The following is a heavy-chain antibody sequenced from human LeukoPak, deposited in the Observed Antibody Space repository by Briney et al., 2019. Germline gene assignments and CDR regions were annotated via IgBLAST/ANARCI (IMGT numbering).Heavy chain of an antibody. CDR2: INWNGGST. J-gene: IGHJ6*03. CDR1: GFIFDDYG. Sequence: GGSLRLSCAAFGFIFDDYGMSWVRQAPGKGLEWVSGINWNGGSTGYADSVKGRFTISRDNAKDSLYLQMNSLRAEDTALYYCARVQLVDYYYYSYMDVWGKGTTVTVSS. D-gene: IGHD6-6*01. V-gene: IGHV3-20*04. CDR3: ARVQLVDYYYYSYMDV.